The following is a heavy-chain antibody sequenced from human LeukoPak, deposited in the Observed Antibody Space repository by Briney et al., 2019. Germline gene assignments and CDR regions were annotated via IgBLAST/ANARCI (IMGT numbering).Heavy chain of an antibody. CDR3: ARVGDYYDSRGYSTDAFDM. Sequence: GGSLRLSCAASGFTFGDHFMAWVRQAPGKGLEWVGRIRNRAKSYTTQYAPSVKDRFTISRDDSSNSLYLQMNSLKTEDTAVYFCARVGDYYDSRGYSTDAFDMWGQGTMVTVSS. CDR2: IRNRAKSYTT. J-gene: IGHJ3*02. V-gene: IGHV3-72*01. D-gene: IGHD3-22*01. CDR1: GFTFGDHF.